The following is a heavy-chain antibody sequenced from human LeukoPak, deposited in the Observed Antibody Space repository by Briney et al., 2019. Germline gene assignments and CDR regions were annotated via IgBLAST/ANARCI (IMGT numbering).Heavy chain of an antibody. CDR3: ARYGHSPFFDY. V-gene: IGHV1-46*01. D-gene: IGHD4-17*01. J-gene: IGHJ4*02. CDR1: GYTFTSYY. Sequence: ASVKVSCKASGYTFTSYYMHWVRQAPGQGLEWMGIINPSGGSTSYAQKFQGRVIMTRDMSTSTVYMELSSLRSEDTAVYFCARYGHSPFFDYWGQGTLVIVSS. CDR2: INPSGGST.